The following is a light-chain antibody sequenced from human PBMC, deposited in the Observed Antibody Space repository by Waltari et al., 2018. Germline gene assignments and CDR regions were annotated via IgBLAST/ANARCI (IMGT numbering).Light chain of an antibody. CDR3: QQYNNNPT. J-gene: IGKJ4*01. Sequence: LSASVGDRVTITCRASQSISSWLAWYQEKPGKAPKLLIYDASTLESGVPSRFSGSGSGTEFTLTVSSLQPDDFATYYCQQYNNNPTFGGGTKVE. V-gene: IGKV1-5*01. CDR1: QSISSW. CDR2: DAS.